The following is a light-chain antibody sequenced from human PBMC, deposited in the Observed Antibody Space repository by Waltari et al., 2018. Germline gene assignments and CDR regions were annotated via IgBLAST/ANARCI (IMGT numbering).Light chain of an antibody. CDR3: QVWDDTTNSGV. J-gene: IGLJ3*02. Sequence: YVVTQPPSVSVAPGKTAKLTCGGENIESKSVTWYQQKPGQAPILVIFYDSDRPSGIPERFSGSNSGNTATLTISWVEAGDEADYHCQVWDDTTNSGVFGGGTRLTVL. V-gene: IGLV3-21*04. CDR1: NIESKS. CDR2: YDS.